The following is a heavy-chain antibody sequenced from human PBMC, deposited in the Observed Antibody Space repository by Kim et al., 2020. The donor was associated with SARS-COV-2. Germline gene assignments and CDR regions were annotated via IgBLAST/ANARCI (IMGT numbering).Heavy chain of an antibody. Sequence: YYADSKKDRATITRNNAKNSLYLHKNRVRAEDTSVYYCAKDPLPNWFDPWGQGTLVTVSS. J-gene: IGHJ5*02. V-gene: IGHV3-21*01. D-gene: IGHD3-10*01. CDR3: AKDPLPNWFDP.